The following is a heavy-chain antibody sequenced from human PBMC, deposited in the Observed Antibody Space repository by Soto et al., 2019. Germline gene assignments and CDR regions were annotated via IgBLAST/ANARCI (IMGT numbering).Heavy chain of an antibody. CDR1: GGTFSSYA. D-gene: IGHD3-10*01. CDR3: ASRTHRGSGSLLDYYYYGMDV. Sequence: ASVKVSCKASGGTFSSYAISWVRQAPGQGLEWMGGIIPIFGTANYAQKFQGRVTITADESTSTAYMELSSLRSEDTAVYYCASRTHRGSGSLLDYYYYGMDVWGQGTTVTVPS. J-gene: IGHJ6*02. CDR2: IIPIFGTA. V-gene: IGHV1-69*13.